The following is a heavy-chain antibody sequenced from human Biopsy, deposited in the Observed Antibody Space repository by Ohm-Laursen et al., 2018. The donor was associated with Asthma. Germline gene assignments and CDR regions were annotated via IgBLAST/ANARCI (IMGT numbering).Heavy chain of an antibody. CDR2: IWYDGSNK. CDR1: GFTFSSYG. J-gene: IGHJ4*02. Sequence: SLRLSCTASGFTFSSYGMHWVRQAPGKGLEWVAVIWYDGSNKYYADSVKGRFTVSRDNSKNTLYLQMNNLRAEDTAVYYCARKARHGDYDFDYWGQGTLVTVSS. D-gene: IGHD4-17*01. CDR3: ARKARHGDYDFDY. V-gene: IGHV3-33*08.